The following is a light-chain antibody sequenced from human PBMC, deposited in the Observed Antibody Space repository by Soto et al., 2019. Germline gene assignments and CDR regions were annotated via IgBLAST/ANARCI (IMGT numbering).Light chain of an antibody. CDR3: QQYDSSPRT. V-gene: IGKV3-20*01. CDR1: QSVSSN. J-gene: IGKJ1*01. Sequence: EIVMKQSPATLSVTPGERATLYCRASQSVSSNLAWYQQKPGQAPRLLIYGASTRATGIPDRFSGSGSGTDFTLTISRLEPEDFAVYYCQQYDSSPRTFAQGTKVDI. CDR2: GAS.